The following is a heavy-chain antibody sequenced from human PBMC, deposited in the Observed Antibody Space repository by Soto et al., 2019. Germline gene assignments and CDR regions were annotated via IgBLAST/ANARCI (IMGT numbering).Heavy chain of an antibody. D-gene: IGHD2-2*01. CDR3: ARHSPGDAPYCSSTSCYFDY. CDR2: IYYSGST. J-gene: IGHJ4*02. CDR1: GGSISSSSYY. V-gene: IGHV4-39*01. Sequence: PSETLSLTCTVSGGSISSSSYYWGWIRQPPGKGLEWIGSIYYSGSTYYNPSLKSRVTISVDTSKNQFSLKLSSVTAADTAAYYCARHSPGDAPYCSSTSCYFDYWGQGTLVTVS.